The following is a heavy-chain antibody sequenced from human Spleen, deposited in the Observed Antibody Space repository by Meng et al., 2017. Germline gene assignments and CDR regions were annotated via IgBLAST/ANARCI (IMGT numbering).Heavy chain of an antibody. CDR3: ARFPTGHTSRPHWFDP. D-gene: IGHD1-14*01. CDR2: IIPILGIA. V-gene: IGHV1-69*02. CDR1: GGTFSSYT. Sequence: SVKVSCKASGGTFSSYTISWVRQAPGQGLEWMGRIIPILGIANYAQKFQGRVTITADESTSTAYMELSSLRSEDTAVYYCARFPTGHTSRPHWFDPWGQGTLVTVSS. J-gene: IGHJ5*02.